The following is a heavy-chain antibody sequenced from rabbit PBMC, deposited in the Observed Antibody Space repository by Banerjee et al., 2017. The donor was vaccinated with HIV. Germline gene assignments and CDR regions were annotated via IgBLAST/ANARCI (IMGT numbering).Heavy chain of an antibody. V-gene: IGHV1S40*01. Sequence: QSLEESGGDLVKPGASLTLTCTASGFSFSSSYWICWVRQAPGKGLEWVACIYTGSSGVTYYASWAKGRFTISKTSSTTVTLQMTSLTAADTATYFCARGTYLNIIGYDYFNLWGPGTLVTVS. J-gene: IGHJ4*01. CDR2: IYTGSSGVT. CDR3: ARGTYLNIIGYDYFNL. CDR1: GFSFSSSYW. D-gene: IGHD1-1*01.